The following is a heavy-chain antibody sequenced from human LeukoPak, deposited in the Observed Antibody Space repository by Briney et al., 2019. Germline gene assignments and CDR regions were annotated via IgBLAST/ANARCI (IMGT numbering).Heavy chain of an antibody. J-gene: IGHJ6*02. CDR1: GFTVSSNY. Sequence: GGSLRLSCAASGFTVSSNYMSWVRQAPGKGLEWVSVIYSGGSTYYADFVKGRFTISRDNSKNTLYLQMNSLRAEDTAVYYCARDNLKTYYYYGMDVWGQGTTVTVSS. CDR2: IYSGGST. CDR3: ARDNLKTYYYYGMDV. V-gene: IGHV3-66*01. D-gene: IGHD1-20*01.